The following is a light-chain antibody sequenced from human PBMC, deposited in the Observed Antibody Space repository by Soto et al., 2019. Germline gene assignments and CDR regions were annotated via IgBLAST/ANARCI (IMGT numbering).Light chain of an antibody. Sequence: EIVLTQSPGTLSLSPGERATLSCRASQSVSSSYLAWYQQKPGQAPRLPIYGASSRATGIPERFSCSGAGTDCTRTISRLEPEDVAVYYCQQYGSSPQTFGQGTKVDIK. CDR3: QQYGSSPQT. CDR1: QSVSSSY. J-gene: IGKJ1*01. CDR2: GAS. V-gene: IGKV3-20*01.